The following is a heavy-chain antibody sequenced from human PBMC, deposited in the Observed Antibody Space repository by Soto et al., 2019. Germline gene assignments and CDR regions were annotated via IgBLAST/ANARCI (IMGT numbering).Heavy chain of an antibody. V-gene: IGHV1-46*01. CDR3: ARGGHVVVVTADLDY. J-gene: IGHJ4*02. CDR2: VNPSGGHT. CDR1: GDTFSDYY. D-gene: IGHD2-21*02. Sequence: QVQLMQSGAEVKKPGASVKVSCKASGDTFSDYYIHWVRQAPGQGLEWMGTVNPSGGHTTYSQHYLGRVTITRDTSTSTLHMELTSLTSEDTAVYYGARGGHVVVVTADLDYWGQGTLVTVSS.